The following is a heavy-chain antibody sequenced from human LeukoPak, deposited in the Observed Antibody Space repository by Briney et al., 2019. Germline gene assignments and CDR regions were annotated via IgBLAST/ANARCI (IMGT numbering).Heavy chain of an antibody. Sequence: GGSLRLSCAASGFPFGSHAMKWVRQAPGKGLEWVSVISSSGTSKYYIDSVEDRFTISRDNSNNTLYLQMNSLRVDDTAAYYCATISGSFEYLDYWGQGTLVTVSS. CDR2: ISSSGTSK. D-gene: IGHD1-26*01. J-gene: IGHJ4*02. V-gene: IGHV3-23*01. CDR3: ATISGSFEYLDY. CDR1: GFPFGSHA.